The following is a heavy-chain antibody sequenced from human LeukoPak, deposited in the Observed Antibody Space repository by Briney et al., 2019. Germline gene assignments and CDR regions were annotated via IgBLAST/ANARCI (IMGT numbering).Heavy chain of an antibody. V-gene: IGHV4-30-4*08. CDR3: ARVVGYKYWFDP. J-gene: IGHJ5*02. CDR2: IYYSGST. Sequence: PSQTLSLTCTVSGGSISSGDYYWSWIRQPPGKGLEWIGYIYYSGSTYYNPSLKSRVTISVDTSKNQFSLKLSSVTAADTAVYYCARVVGYKYWFDPWGQGTLVTVSS. CDR1: GGSISSGDYY. D-gene: IGHD5-24*01.